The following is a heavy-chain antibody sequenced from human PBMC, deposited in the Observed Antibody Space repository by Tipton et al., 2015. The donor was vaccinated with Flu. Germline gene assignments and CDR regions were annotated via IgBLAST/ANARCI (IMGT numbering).Heavy chain of an antibody. D-gene: IGHD1-26*01. CDR2: VHQTGST. V-gene: IGHV4-38-2*02. J-gene: IGHJ1*01. CDR1: GFTFSSYE. CDR3: AKDPSSGNYFAEYLQH. Sequence: LRLSCAASGFTFSSYEITWIRQPPGKGLEWIGNVHQTGSTYYNPSLRSRVTIAVDRPKNQFSLRLTSVTAADTAVYYCAKDPSSGNYFAEYLQHWAPGTLVTVSS.